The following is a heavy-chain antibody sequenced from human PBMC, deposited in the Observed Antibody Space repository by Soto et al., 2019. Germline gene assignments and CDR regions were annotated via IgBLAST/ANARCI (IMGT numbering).Heavy chain of an antibody. CDR1: GGSISSGDYY. V-gene: IGHV4-30-4*01. D-gene: IGHD5-18*01. J-gene: IGHJ6*02. CDR3: ARVGDGYGGYYYGMDV. Sequence: PSETLSLTCTVSGGSISSGDYYWSWIRQPPGKGLEWIGYIYYSGSTYYNPSLKSRVTISVDASKNQFSLKLSSVTAADTAVYYCARVGDGYGGYYYGMDVWGQGTTVTVSS. CDR2: IYYSGST.